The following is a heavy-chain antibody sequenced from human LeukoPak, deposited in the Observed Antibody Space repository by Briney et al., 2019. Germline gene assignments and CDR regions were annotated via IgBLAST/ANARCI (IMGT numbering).Heavy chain of an antibody. V-gene: IGHV1-46*01. CDR1: GYTLTSYY. D-gene: IGHD3-22*01. CDR3: ARSNWNYYDSFDF. CDR2: INPSVGST. Sequence: ASVKVSCKASGYTLTSYYMQWVRQAPGQGLEWMGIINPSVGSTTYAQKFQGRITVTRDMSTSTVYMELSSLRSEDTAVYYCARSNWNYYDSFDFWGQGALVTVSS. J-gene: IGHJ4*02.